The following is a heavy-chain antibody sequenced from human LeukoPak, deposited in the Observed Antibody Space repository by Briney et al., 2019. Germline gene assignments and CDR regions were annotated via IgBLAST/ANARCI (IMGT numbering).Heavy chain of an antibody. D-gene: IGHD3-22*01. Sequence: GGSLRLSCAASGFTFSSYAMSWVRQAPGKGLEWVSAIIGGGSTYYADSVKGRFTISRDNSKNTLYLQMNSLRAEDTAVYYCAKDLPHTYYYDSSGYYPDYWGQGTLVTVSS. CDR3: AKDLPHTYYYDSSGYYPDY. CDR2: IIGGGST. J-gene: IGHJ4*02. V-gene: IGHV3-23*01. CDR1: GFTFSSYA.